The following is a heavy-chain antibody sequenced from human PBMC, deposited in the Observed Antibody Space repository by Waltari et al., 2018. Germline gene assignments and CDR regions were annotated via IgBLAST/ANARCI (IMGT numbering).Heavy chain of an antibody. V-gene: IGHV3-33*06. J-gene: IGHJ4*02. D-gene: IGHD1-26*01. CDR3: AKNSGYMDY. Sequence: QVQLVGSGGGGVQPGRSLRLSCAASGFTFSGYGMHWVRQAPGKGLVWVAVIWYDGSNKNYADSVKGRFTISRDNSKNTLYLQMNSLRAEDTAVYYCAKNSGYMDYWGQGTLVTVSS. CDR2: IWYDGSNK. CDR1: GFTFSGYG.